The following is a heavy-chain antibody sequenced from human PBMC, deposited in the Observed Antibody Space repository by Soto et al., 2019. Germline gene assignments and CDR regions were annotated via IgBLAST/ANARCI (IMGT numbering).Heavy chain of an antibody. CDR1: GFTFSSYS. CDR2: IFSSDSSA. V-gene: IGHV5-51*01. Sequence: GASLKISCKASGFTFSSYSLGWVRHMPGKGLQWMGNIFSSDSSAKYSPSFVGQVTISVDRSTDTAYLQLNSLRASDSLTYYCAKQRKVTPAVGQMSFDAWGQGTLVTV. J-gene: IGHJ4*02. D-gene: IGHD6-19*01. CDR3: AKQRKVTPAVGQMSFDA.